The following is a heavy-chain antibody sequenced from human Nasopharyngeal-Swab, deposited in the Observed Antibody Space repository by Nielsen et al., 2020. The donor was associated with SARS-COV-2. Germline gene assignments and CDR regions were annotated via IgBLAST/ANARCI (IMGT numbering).Heavy chain of an antibody. V-gene: IGHV1-46*01. CDR2: INPSGGST. D-gene: IGHD3-3*01. CDR3: AREEVGPYDFWSGYYSMVDY. J-gene: IGHJ4*02. Sequence: APVKVSCKASGYTFTSYYMHWVRQAPGQGLEWMGIINPSGGSTSYAQKFQGRVTMARDTSTSTIYMELSSLRSEDTAVYYCAREEVGPYDFWSGYYSMVDYWGQGTLVTVSS. CDR1: GYTFTSYY.